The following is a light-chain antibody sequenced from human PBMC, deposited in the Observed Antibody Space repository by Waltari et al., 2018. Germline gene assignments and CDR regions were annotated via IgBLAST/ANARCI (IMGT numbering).Light chain of an antibody. CDR2: DVS. CDR3: SSYTSISACVL. CDR1: SSDVGGYDY. V-gene: IGLV2-14*03. J-gene: IGLJ3*02. Sequence: QSALTQPASVSESPGQSITISCTGTSSDVGGYDYVSWYQQHPGKAPKLMIYDVSNRPSGVSNRFSGSKSGNTASLTISGLQAEDEADYYCSSYTSISACVLFGGGTKLTVL.